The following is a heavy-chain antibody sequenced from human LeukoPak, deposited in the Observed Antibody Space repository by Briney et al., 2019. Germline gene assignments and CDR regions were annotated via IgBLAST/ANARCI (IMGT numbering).Heavy chain of an antibody. Sequence: PSETLSLTCTVSGGSISSGDYYWSWIRQPPGKGLEWIGYIYHSGSTYYNPSLKSRVTISVDTSKNQFSLKLSSVTAADTAVYYCARYALYDFWSGSDYWGQGTLVTVSS. CDR2: IYHSGST. D-gene: IGHD3-3*01. J-gene: IGHJ4*02. V-gene: IGHV4-30-4*08. CDR1: GGSISSGDYY. CDR3: ARYALYDFWSGSDY.